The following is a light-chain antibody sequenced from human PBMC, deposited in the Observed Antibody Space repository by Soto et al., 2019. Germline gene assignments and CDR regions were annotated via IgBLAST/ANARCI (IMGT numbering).Light chain of an antibody. J-gene: IGKJ1*01. CDR2: MAS. V-gene: IGKV1-5*03. Sequence: DMQMAQSPSTLSASVGDRVTITCRASQSISTWLAWYQQKPGRAPKLLIYMASTLESGVPSRFSGSGSGTELTLTISSLQPDDLATYYCRHYNSYLETFGQGTRVEIK. CDR1: QSISTW. CDR3: RHYNSYLET.